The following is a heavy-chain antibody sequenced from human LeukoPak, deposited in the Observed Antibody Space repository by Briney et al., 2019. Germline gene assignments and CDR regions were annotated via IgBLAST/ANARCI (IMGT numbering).Heavy chain of an antibody. J-gene: IGHJ2*01. CDR2: INHSGST. D-gene: IGHD3-10*02. V-gene: IGHV4-34*01. Sequence: SETLSLTCAVYGRSFSGYYWSWIRQPPGKGLEWIGEINHSGSTNYNPSLKSRVTISVDTSKNQFSLKLSSVTAADTAVYYCARGQSITRFGELLHWYFDLWGRGTLVTVSS. CDR3: ARGQSITRFGELLHWYFDL. CDR1: GRSFSGYY.